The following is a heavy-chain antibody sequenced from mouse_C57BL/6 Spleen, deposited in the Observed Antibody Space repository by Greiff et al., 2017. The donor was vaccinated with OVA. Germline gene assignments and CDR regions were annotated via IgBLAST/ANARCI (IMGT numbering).Heavy chain of an antibody. D-gene: IGHD3-1*01. CDR3: AKGYLYAMDY. CDR2: IDPANGNT. J-gene: IGHJ4*01. CDR1: GFTFTNTY. V-gene: IGHV14-3*01. Sequence: EVMLVESVAELVRPGASVKLSCTASGFTFTNTYMHWVKQRPEQGLEWIGRIDPANGNTNYAPKFQGKATITVDTSSNTAYLQLSSLTAEDAAIYYCAKGYLYAMDYWGQGTSVTVSS.